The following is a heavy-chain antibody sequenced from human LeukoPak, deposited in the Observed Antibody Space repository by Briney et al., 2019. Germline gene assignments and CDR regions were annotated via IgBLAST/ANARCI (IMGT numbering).Heavy chain of an antibody. J-gene: IGHJ4*02. CDR3: AKGTVAASGTGDYFDN. Sequence: GGSLRLSCAASGFTFSSYAMSWVRQAPGKGLEWVSQISGSGGSTYYADSVKGRFTVSRDNSKKTLYLQMNSLRAEDTAVFYCAKGTVAASGTGDYFDNWGQGTLVTVSS. D-gene: IGHD6-13*01. V-gene: IGHV3-23*01. CDR1: GFTFSSYA. CDR2: ISGSGGST.